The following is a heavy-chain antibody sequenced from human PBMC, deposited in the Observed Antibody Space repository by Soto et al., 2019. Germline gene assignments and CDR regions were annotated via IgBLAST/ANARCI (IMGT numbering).Heavy chain of an antibody. CDR1: GFTFRSYA. V-gene: IGHV3-30-3*01. J-gene: IGHJ3*02. CDR2: LSYDGSEK. D-gene: IGHD2-2*01. CDR3: ARAICFASENYHSFDAWDI. Sequence: QVQLVESGGGVVQPGTSLRLSCAASGFTFRSYAMHWVRQAPGKGLEWLAVLSYDGSEKYYAGSVKGRLTISRDKSRNTPSLQMNSPRADDTGLHYCARAICFASENYHSFDAWDIWGQGTLVTVSS.